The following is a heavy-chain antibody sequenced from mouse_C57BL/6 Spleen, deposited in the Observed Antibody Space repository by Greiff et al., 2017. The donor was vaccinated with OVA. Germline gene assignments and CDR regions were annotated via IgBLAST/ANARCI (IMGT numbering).Heavy chain of an antibody. Sequence: VQLQQSGAELVKPGASVKMSCKASGYTFTTSPLAWMKQNHGKSLEWIGNFHPYNDDTKYNEKFKGKATLTVEKSSSTVYLELSRLTSDDSAVYYCARSYYGSSHWYFDVWGTGTTVTVSS. V-gene: IGHV1-47*01. CDR3: ARSYYGSSHWYFDV. CDR1: GYTFTTSP. CDR2: FHPYNDDT. D-gene: IGHD1-1*01. J-gene: IGHJ1*03.